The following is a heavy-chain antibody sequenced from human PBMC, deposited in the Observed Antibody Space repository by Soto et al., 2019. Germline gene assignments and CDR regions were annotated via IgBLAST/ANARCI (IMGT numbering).Heavy chain of an antibody. CDR1: GDTFKNHG. D-gene: IGHD3-10*01. J-gene: IGHJ3*01. CDR3: ARDTAELYYTEPSRACDV. CDR2: LIPVFGTT. Sequence: QEQLVQSGAEVKKPGSSVKVSCRASGDTFKNHGISWVRQAPGQGLEWMGSLIPVFGTTNYAQKSRGRLTPTADKVTTTDDMELSGLTSEDTAVYFCARDTAELYYTEPSRACDVWGQGTLITVSS. V-gene: IGHV1-69*06.